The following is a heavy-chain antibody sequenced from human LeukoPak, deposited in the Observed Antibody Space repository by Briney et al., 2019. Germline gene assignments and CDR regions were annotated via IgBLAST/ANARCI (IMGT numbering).Heavy chain of an antibody. CDR2: MNPNSGNT. CDR3: ARAYGEPWLVRNWFDP. J-gene: IGHJ5*02. V-gene: IGHV1-8*01. D-gene: IGHD6-19*01. Sequence: ASVKVSCKASGYIFTTYDIHWVRQVTGQGLEWMGWMNPNSGNTAYAQKFQGRVTMTRDTSITTAYMELSSLRSEDTAVYYCARAYGEPWLVRNWFDPWGQGTLVPGSS. CDR1: GYIFTTYD.